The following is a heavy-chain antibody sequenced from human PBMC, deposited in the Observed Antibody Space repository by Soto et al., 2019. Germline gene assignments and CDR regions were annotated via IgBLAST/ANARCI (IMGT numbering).Heavy chain of an antibody. CDR1: GGSLSGYY. D-gene: IGHD2-2*01. CDR3: ARVRVPAARIYYYYYMDV. V-gene: IGHV4-34*01. Sequence: SETLSLTCAVYGGSLSGYYWSWIRQPPGNGLEWIGEINHSGSTNYNPSLKSRVTISVDTSKNQFSLKLSSVTAADTAVYYCARVRVPAARIYYYYYMDVWGKGTTVTVSS. J-gene: IGHJ6*03. CDR2: INHSGST.